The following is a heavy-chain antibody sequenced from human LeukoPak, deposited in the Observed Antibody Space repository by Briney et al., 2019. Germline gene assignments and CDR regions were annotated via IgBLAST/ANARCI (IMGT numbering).Heavy chain of an antibody. Sequence: PSETLSLTCAVSGYSISSGYYWGWIRQPPGKGLEWIGSIYHSGSTYYNPSLKSRVTISVDTSKNQFSLKLSSVTAADTVVYYCARLGYCSSTSCPTGWFDPWGQGTLVTVSS. CDR1: GYSISSGYY. J-gene: IGHJ5*02. CDR3: ARLGYCSSTSCPTGWFDP. V-gene: IGHV4-38-2*01. D-gene: IGHD2-2*01. CDR2: IYHSGST.